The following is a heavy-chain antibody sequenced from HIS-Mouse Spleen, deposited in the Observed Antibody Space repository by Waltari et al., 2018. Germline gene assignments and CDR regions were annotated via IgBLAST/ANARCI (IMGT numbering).Heavy chain of an antibody. V-gene: IGHV3-30-3*01. CDR2: ISYDGSNK. J-gene: IGHJ4*02. CDR1: GFTFSSYA. D-gene: IGHD6-19*01. CDR3: AREEIAVAGKGY. Sequence: QVQLVESGGGVVQPGRSLRLSCAASGFTFSSYAMHWFRQAPGKGLEWVAVISYDGSNKYYADSVKGRFTISRDNSKNTLYLQMNSLRAEDTAVYYCAREEIAVAGKGYWGQGTLVTVSS.